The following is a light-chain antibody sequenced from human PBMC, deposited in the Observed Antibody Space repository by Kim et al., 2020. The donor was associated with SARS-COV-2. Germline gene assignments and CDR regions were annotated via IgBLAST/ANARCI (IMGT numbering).Light chain of an antibody. CDR2: AAS. Sequence: ASVGDSGTRTCRASAGISTWLAWYQQKPGKAPNLLIYAASDLQSEVPSRFSGSGSGTVFTLTINSLQPEDIGTYFCQQSYSLPPTFGPGTKVDIK. J-gene: IGKJ3*01. V-gene: IGKV1-12*01. CDR3: QQSYSLPPT. CDR1: AGISTW.